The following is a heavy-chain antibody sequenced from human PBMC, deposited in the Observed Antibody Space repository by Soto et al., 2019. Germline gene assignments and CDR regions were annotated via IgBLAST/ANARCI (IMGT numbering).Heavy chain of an antibody. CDR3: ARDGDPGYSGWSGTLGGGRFDT. Sequence: QVQLVQSGAEVKEPGSSVNVSCKTSGATFGNTAVTWVRQAPGQGLEWIGGIVHLFGTANYAQKFRGRVTMAADASTSTPYMEQRSLRTYDWAVYYSARDGDPGYSGWSGTLGGGRFDTWGQGTVVTVSS. CDR2: IVHLFGTA. J-gene: IGHJ5*02. V-gene: IGHV1-69*12. CDR1: GATFGNTA. D-gene: IGHD3-3*01.